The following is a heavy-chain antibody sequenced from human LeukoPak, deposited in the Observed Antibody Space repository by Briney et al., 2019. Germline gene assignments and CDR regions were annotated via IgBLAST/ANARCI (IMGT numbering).Heavy chain of an antibody. J-gene: IGHJ4*02. CDR1: GGSISSYH. CDR3: ARVTYYYDSSGYYYFDY. D-gene: IGHD3-22*01. Sequence: SETLSLTCTVSGGSISSYHWSWIRQPPGKGLEWIGYIYYSGSTNYNPSLKSRVTISVDTSKNQSSLKLSSVTAADTAVYYCARVTYYYDSSGYYYFDYWGQGTLVTVSS. CDR2: IYYSGST. V-gene: IGHV4-59*01.